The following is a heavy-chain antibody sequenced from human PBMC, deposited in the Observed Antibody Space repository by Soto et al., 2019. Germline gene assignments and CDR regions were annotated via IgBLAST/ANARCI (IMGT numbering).Heavy chain of an antibody. J-gene: IGHJ4*02. D-gene: IGHD1-26*01. V-gene: IGHV3-21*01. CDR3: AREGVLGGSYPFDY. CDR2: ISSSSSYI. CDR1: GFTFSSYS. Sequence: EVQLVDSGGGLVKPWGSLRLSCAASGFTFSSYSMNWVRQAPGKGLEWVSSISSSSSYIYYADSVKGRFTISRDNAKNSLYQQMNSLRAEDTAVYYCAREGVLGGSYPFDYWGQGTLVTVSS.